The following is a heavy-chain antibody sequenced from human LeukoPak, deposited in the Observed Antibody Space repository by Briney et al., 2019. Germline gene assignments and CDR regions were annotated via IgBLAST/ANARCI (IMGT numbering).Heavy chain of an antibody. D-gene: IGHD3-10*01. J-gene: IGHJ5*02. Sequence: PGGSLRLSCAASGFTFSSYAMSWVRQAPGKGLEWVSAISGSGGSTYYADSVKGRFTISRDNSKNTLYLQMNSLRAEDTAVYYCAKGHYYGSGSYYNEGRWFDPWGQGTLVTVSS. V-gene: IGHV3-23*01. CDR1: GFTFSSYA. CDR2: ISGSGGST. CDR3: AKGHYYGSGSYYNEGRWFDP.